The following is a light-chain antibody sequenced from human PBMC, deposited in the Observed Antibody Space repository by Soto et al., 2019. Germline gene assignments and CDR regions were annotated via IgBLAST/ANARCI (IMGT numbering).Light chain of an antibody. Sequence: QSALTQPASVSGSPGQSITISCTGTSSDVGGYNYVSWYQQHPGKAPKLMIYDVSNRPSGVSNRFSGSKSGNTASLTISGLRAEDEADYYCSSYTSSSPFVFGTETKLTVL. CDR1: SSDVGGYNY. J-gene: IGLJ1*01. CDR3: SSYTSSSPFV. CDR2: DVS. V-gene: IGLV2-14*01.